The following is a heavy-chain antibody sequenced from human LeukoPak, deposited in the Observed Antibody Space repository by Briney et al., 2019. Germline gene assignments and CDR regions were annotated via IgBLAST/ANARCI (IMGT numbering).Heavy chain of an antibody. CDR3: ATSPHYDILTGYYLPFDY. J-gene: IGHJ4*02. D-gene: IGHD3-9*01. V-gene: IGHV3-43D*04. CDR1: GFTFDDYA. CDR2: ISWDGGST. Sequence: QPGGSLRLPCAASGFTFDDYAMHWVRQAPGKGLEWVSLISWDGGSTYYADSVKGRFTISRDNSKNSLYLQMNSLRAEDTALYYCATSPHYDILTGYYLPFDYWGQGTLVTVSS.